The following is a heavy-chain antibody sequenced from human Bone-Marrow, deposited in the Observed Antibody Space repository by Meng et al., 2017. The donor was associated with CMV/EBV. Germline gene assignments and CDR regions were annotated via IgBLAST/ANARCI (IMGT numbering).Heavy chain of an antibody. Sequence: GGSLRLSCAASGFTFSNAWMSWVRQAPGKGLEWVGRIKSKTDGGTTDYAAPVKGRFTISRDDSKNTLYLQMNSLKTEDTALYYCTTDLTNKYYYDSSGYYWFDYWGQGTLVTVSS. D-gene: IGHD3-22*01. CDR2: IKSKTDGGTT. CDR1: GFTFSNAW. V-gene: IGHV3-15*01. J-gene: IGHJ4*02. CDR3: TTDLTNKYYYDSSGYYWFDY.